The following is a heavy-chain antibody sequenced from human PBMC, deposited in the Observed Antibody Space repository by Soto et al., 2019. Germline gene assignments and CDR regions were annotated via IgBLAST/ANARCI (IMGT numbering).Heavy chain of an antibody. V-gene: IGHV1-8*01. D-gene: IGHD2-2*01. Sequence: ASVKVSCKASGYTFTSYDINWVRQATGQGLEWMGWMNPNSGNTGYAQKFQGRVTMTRNTSISTAYMELSSLRSEDTAVYYCASSRDIVLVKDDTGHYYYGMDVWGQGITVSVS. J-gene: IGHJ6*02. CDR3: ASSRDIVLVKDDTGHYYYGMDV. CDR1: GYTFTSYD. CDR2: MNPNSGNT.